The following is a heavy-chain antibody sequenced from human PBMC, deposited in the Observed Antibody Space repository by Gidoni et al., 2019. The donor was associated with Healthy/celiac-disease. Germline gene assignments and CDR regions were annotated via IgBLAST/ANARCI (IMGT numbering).Heavy chain of an antibody. J-gene: IGHJ4*02. CDR3: AKDYGEILYFDY. CDR2: ISGSGGST. V-gene: IGHV3-23*01. D-gene: IGHD3-10*01. CDR1: GFTFRSYA. Sequence: EVQLLESGGGLVQPGGSLRLSCAASGFTFRSYAMSWVRQAPGKGLEWVSAISGSGGSTYYADSVKGRFNISRDNSKNTLYLQMNSLRAEDTAVYYCAKDYGEILYFDYWGQGTLVTVSS.